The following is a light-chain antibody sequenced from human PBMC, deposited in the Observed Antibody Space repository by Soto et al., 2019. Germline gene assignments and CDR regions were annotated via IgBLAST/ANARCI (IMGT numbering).Light chain of an antibody. CDR2: EVS. CDR1: SSDLGGYNY. Sequence: QTVVTQPASVSGSPGQSITISCTGTSSDLGGYNYVSWYQHHPGKAPKVIIYEVSNRPSGISNRFSGSKSGSTASLTISGLQAEDEADYYCCSYTTTSALVFGGGTKVTVL. V-gene: IGLV2-14*01. J-gene: IGLJ2*01. CDR3: CSYTTTSALV.